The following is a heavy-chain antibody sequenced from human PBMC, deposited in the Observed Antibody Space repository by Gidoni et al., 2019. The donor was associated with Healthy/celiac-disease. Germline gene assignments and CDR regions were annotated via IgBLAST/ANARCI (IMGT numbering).Heavy chain of an antibody. D-gene: IGHD6-19*01. Sequence: QVQLVQTGAEVKKTGASVKVSCKASGYNFTSYGTSWVRQAHGQGLEWMGWISAYNGNTNYAQKRQGRVTMTTDTSTSTAYMELRSLRSDDTAVYYCAREVTAVAGNDAFDIWCQGTMVTVSS. J-gene: IGHJ3*02. CDR3: AREVTAVAGNDAFDI. CDR1: GYNFTSYG. CDR2: ISAYNGNT. V-gene: IGHV1-18*01.